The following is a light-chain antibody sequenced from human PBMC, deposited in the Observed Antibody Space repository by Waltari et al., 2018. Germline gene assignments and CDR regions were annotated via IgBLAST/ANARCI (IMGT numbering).Light chain of an antibody. CDR1: QSISSN. J-gene: IGKJ1*01. Sequence: EIVMTQSPATLSVSPGERATPSCRASQSISSNLAWHQQKPGQAPRLLIYGASTRATGVPARFSGSGSGTDFTLTIDSLQSEDFAVYYCQQHNSWPRTFGQGTKVEIK. V-gene: IGKV3-15*01. CDR2: GAS. CDR3: QQHNSWPRT.